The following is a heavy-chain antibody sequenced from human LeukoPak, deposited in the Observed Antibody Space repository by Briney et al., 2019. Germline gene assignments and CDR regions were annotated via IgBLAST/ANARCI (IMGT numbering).Heavy chain of an antibody. CDR3: ARRGPVGDYYYKGGFDI. V-gene: IGHV3-23*01. CDR2: ISHNGDTT. D-gene: IGHD3-22*01. J-gene: IGHJ3*02. Sequence: GGSLRLSCAASGFTFTNYAMNWVRQAPGEGLEWVSVISHNGDTTRYADSVKGRLTISRDNSKSTLYLQMNSLRGDDTAVYHCARRGPVGDYYYKGGFDIWGQGTMVTVSS. CDR1: GFTFTNYA.